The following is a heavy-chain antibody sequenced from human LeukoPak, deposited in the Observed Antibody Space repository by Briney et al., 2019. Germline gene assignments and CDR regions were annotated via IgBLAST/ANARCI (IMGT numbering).Heavy chain of an antibody. CDR1: GGSISSNNW. D-gene: IGHD3-10*01. CDR3: TTDLGTYYHGSQRLIPIDY. V-gene: IGHV3-15*01. Sequence: GTLSLTCAVSGGSISSNNWWGWVRQPPGKGLEWIGRVKSKTDGETTNYAEPVRGRFTISRDDSKSAVYLQMNSLKIEDTAVYYCTTDLGTYYHGSQRLIPIDYWGQGTLVTVSS. J-gene: IGHJ4*02. CDR2: VKSKTDGETT.